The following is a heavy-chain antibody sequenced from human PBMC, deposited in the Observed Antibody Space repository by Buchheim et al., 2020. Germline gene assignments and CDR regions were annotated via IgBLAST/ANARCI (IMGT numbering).Heavy chain of an antibody. J-gene: IGHJ4*02. D-gene: IGHD3-22*01. CDR3: AKEFAYSSTYYDFDY. CDR1: GFTFSTFG. Sequence: QVQLVESGGGVVQPGRSLRLSCAASGFTFSTFGMYWVRQAPGKGLEWVSFIRYDASHSYYADSVKGRFTVSRHHAKNTLYLQMNSLRVEDTAVYYCAKEFAYSSTYYDFDYWGQGIL. CDR2: IRYDASHS. V-gene: IGHV3-30*02.